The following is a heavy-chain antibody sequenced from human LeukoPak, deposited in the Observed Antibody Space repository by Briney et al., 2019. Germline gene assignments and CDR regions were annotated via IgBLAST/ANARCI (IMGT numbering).Heavy chain of an antibody. Sequence: SETLSLTCTVSGASISSYYWSWIRQPAGKGLEWIGRIYTSGSTNYNPSLKSRVTMSVDTSKNQFSLKLSSVTAADTAVYYCARDLTRANRRLHLWGQGTLVTVSS. D-gene: IGHD2-2*01. CDR1: GASISSYY. J-gene: IGHJ5*02. CDR2: IYTSGST. V-gene: IGHV4-4*07. CDR3: ARDLTRANRRLHL.